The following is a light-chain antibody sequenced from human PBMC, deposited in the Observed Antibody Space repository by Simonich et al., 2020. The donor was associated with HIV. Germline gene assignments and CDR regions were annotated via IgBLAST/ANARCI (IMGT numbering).Light chain of an antibody. CDR2: EDS. V-gene: IGLV3-10*01. J-gene: IGLJ2*01. Sequence: SYELTQPPSVSVSPGQTARITCSGEALPKKYAYWYQQKSGQAPVLVIYEDSKRPAGIPERFSGSSSGTMATLTISGAQVEDEADYYCYSTDSSGNYIGVFGGGTKLTVL. CDR3: YSTDSSGNYIGV. CDR1: ALPKKY.